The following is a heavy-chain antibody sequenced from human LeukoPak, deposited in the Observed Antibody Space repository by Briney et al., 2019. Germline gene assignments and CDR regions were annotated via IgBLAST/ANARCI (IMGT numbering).Heavy chain of an antibody. Sequence: SQTLSLTCTVSGDSISSGDYYWTWIRQPAGKGLEWIGRIYSSGSTNYNPSLKSRLTISLDTSKNQFSLKLSSVTAADTAVYYCARGNWNYFDYWGQGTLVTVSS. V-gene: IGHV4-61*02. CDR3: ARGNWNYFDY. CDR1: GDSISSGDYY. J-gene: IGHJ4*02. CDR2: IYSSGST. D-gene: IGHD1-20*01.